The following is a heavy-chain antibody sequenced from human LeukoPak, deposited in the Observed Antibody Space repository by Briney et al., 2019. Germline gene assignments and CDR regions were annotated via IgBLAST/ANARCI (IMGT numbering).Heavy chain of an antibody. Sequence: SVKVSCKASGGTFSSYAISWVRQAPGQGLEWMGRIIPILGIANYAQKFQGRVTITADKSTSTAYMELSSLRSEDTAVYYCARDSGYYYAYFQHWGQGTLVTVSS. CDR1: GGTFSSYA. V-gene: IGHV1-69*04. D-gene: IGHD3-22*01. CDR2: IIPILGIA. CDR3: ARDSGYYYAYFQH. J-gene: IGHJ1*01.